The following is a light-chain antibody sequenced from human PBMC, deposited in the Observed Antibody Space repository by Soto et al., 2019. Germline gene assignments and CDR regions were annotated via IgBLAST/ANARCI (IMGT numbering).Light chain of an antibody. CDR3: QRYDDLPYT. V-gene: IGKV1-33*01. CDR1: QDISNY. CDR2: GAS. Sequence: DIQMTQSPSSLSASVGDRVTITCQASQDISNYLNWYQQKLGKAPKLLIYGASNLETGVPSRFSGSGSGADFTFTISSLQPEDIATYYCQRYDDLPYTFGQGTKLEIK. J-gene: IGKJ2*01.